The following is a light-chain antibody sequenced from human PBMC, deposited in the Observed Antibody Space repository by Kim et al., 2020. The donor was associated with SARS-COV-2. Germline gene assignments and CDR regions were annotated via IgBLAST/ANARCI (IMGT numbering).Light chain of an antibody. V-gene: IGLV3-21*04. CDR2: YDS. Sequence: SYELTQPPSVSVAPGKTARFTCGGDNIGSKGVHWYQQKPGQAPVLVIYYDSDRPSGIPERFSGSNSGNTATLTISRVEAGDEADYYCQVWDSSSDHRVFGGGTQ. CDR1: NIGSKG. CDR3: QVWDSSSDHRV. J-gene: IGLJ2*01.